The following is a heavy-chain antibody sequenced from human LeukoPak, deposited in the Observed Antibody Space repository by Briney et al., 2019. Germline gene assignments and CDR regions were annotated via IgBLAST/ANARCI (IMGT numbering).Heavy chain of an antibody. CDR3: ARDITMITY. D-gene: IGHD3-22*01. Sequence: SETLSLTCTVSGGSISSYYWSWIRPPPGKGLEWIGYIYYSGSTNFNPSLKSRVTISVDTSKNQFSLKLSSVTAADTAVYYCARDITMITYWGQGTLVTVSS. V-gene: IGHV4-59*01. CDR1: GGSISSYY. CDR2: IYYSGST. J-gene: IGHJ4*02.